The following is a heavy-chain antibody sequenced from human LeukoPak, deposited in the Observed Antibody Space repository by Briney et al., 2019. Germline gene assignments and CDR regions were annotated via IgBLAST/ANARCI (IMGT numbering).Heavy chain of an antibody. CDR1: GGSFSGYY. CDR3: ARASGYYSYGYGVAAAGIPFDY. V-gene: IGHV4-34*01. CDR2: INHSGST. J-gene: IGHJ4*02. Sequence: SETLSLTCAVYGGSFSGYYWSWIRQPPGKGLEWIGEINHSGSTNYNPSLKSRVTISVDTSKNQFSLKLSSVTAADTAVYYCARASGYYSYGYGVAAAGIPFDYWGQGTLVTVSS. D-gene: IGHD5-18*01.